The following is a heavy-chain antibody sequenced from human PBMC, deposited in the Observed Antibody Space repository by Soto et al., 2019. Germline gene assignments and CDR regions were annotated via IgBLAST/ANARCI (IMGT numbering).Heavy chain of an antibody. CDR2: IIPIFGTA. CDR3: ARTIVVVKGYYYYGMDV. CDR1: GGTFSSYA. Sequence: SVKVSCKASGGTFSSYAISWVRQAPGQGLEWMGGIIPIFGTANYAQKFQGRVTITADESTSPAYMELSSLRSEDTAVYYCARTIVVVKGYYYYGMDVWGQGTTVTVSS. D-gene: IGHD3-22*01. J-gene: IGHJ6*02. V-gene: IGHV1-69*13.